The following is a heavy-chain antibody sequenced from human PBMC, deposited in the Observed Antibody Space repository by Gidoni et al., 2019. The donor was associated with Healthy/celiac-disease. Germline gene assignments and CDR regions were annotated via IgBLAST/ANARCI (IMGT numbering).Heavy chain of an antibody. V-gene: IGHV3-53*02. Sequence: EVQLVETGGGLIQPGGSLRLSCAASGFTVSSNYMSWVRQAPGKGLEWVSVIYSGGSTYYADSVKGRFTISRDNSKNTLYLQMNSLRAEDTAVYYCARGTRVDLPPDAFDIWGQGTMVTVSS. J-gene: IGHJ3*02. CDR3: ARGTRVDLPPDAFDI. CDR2: IYSGGST. D-gene: IGHD2-15*01. CDR1: GFTVSSNY.